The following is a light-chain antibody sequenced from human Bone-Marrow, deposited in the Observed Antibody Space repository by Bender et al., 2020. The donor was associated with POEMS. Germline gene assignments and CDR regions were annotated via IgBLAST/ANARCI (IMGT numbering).Light chain of an antibody. CDR2: NIS. CDR1: SSDIAIYNF. CDR3: SSYTSGSTLVV. Sequence: QSALTQPASVSGSPGQSITIPCTGTSSDIAIYNFVSWYQQHPGKAPTLMISNISNRPSGVSHRFSGSKSGNTASLTISGLQAEDEADYYCSSYTSGSTLVVFGGGTKLTVL. V-gene: IGLV2-14*01. J-gene: IGLJ2*01.